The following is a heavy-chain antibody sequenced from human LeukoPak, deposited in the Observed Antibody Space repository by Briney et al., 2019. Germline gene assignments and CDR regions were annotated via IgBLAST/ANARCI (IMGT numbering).Heavy chain of an antibody. Sequence: SETLSLTCTVSGGSISSYYWSWIRQPPGKGLEWIGYIYYSGSTNYNPSLKSRVTISVDTSKNQFSLKLSSVTTADTAVYYCARGRQQLTSFDPWGQGTLVTVSS. CDR1: GGSISSYY. D-gene: IGHD6-13*01. CDR2: IYYSGST. J-gene: IGHJ5*02. CDR3: ARGRQQLTSFDP. V-gene: IGHV4-59*01.